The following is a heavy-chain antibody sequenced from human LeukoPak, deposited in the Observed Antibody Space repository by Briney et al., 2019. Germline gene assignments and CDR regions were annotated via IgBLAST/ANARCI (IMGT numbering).Heavy chain of an antibody. CDR2: IYTSGST. J-gene: IGHJ4*02. CDR3: ARAIAVAENQNYFDY. Sequence: SETLSLTCTVSGGSISSGSYYWSWIRQPAGKGLEWIGRIYTSGSTNYNPSLKSRVTMSVDTSKNQFSLKLSSVTAADTAVYYCARAIAVAENQNYFDYWGQGTLVTVSS. D-gene: IGHD6-19*01. V-gene: IGHV4-61*02. CDR1: GGSISSGSYY.